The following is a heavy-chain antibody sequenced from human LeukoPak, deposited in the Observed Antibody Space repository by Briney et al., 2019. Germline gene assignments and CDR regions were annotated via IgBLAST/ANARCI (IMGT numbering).Heavy chain of an antibody. CDR3: ARSAPRLVIAADNWFDP. V-gene: IGHV1-2*02. J-gene: IGHJ5*02. CDR2: INPNSGGT. CDR1: GYTFIGYY. Sequence: ASVKVSCKASGYTFIGYYMHWVRQAPGQGLEWMGWINPNSGGTNYAQKFQGRVTMTRDTSISTAYMELSRLRSDDTAVYYCARSAPRLVIAADNWFDPWGQGTLVTVSS. D-gene: IGHD6-13*01.